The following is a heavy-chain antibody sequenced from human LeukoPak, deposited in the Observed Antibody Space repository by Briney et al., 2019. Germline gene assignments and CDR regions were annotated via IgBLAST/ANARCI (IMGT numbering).Heavy chain of an antibody. CDR1: GFTFSSYG. CDR3: ARDRRGYSYGYTYYYYGMDV. D-gene: IGHD5-18*01. CDR2: TWYDGSNK. J-gene: IGHJ6*02. V-gene: IGHV3-33*01. Sequence: RSLRLSCAASGFTFSSYGMHWVRQAPGKWLEWVAVTWYDGSNKYYADSVKGRFTISRDNSKNTLYLQMNSLRAEDTAVYYCARDRRGYSYGYTYYYYGMDVWGQGTTVTVSS.